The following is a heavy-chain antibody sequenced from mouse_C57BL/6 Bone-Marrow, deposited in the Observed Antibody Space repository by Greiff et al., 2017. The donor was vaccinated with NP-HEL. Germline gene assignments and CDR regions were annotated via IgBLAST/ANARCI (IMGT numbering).Heavy chain of an antibody. CDR3: ARNSRGTTVVALYYYAMDY. CDR2: IWSGGST. V-gene: IGHV2-2*01. CDR1: GFSLTSYG. J-gene: IGHJ4*01. D-gene: IGHD1-1*01. Sequence: VQLQQSGPGLVQPSQSLSITCTVSGFSLTSYGVHWVRQSPGKGLEWLGVIWSGGSTDYNAAFISRLSISKDNSKSQVFFKMNSLQADDTAIYYCARNSRGTTVVALYYYAMDYWGQGTSVTVSS.